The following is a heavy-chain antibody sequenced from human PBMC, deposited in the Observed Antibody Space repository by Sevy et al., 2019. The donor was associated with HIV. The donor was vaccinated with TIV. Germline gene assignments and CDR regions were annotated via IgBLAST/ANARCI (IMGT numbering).Heavy chain of an antibody. Sequence: GGSLRLSCAASGFTFNVYGMYWVRQAPGKGLQWVAFTRYDGSTKYYADSVKGRFTISRDNSKNTLYLQMNSLRVEDTAMYYCAKDLTERYSTSSGDFDYWGQGSLVTVSS. J-gene: IGHJ4*02. CDR3: AKDLTERYSTSSGDFDY. CDR1: GFTFNVYG. V-gene: IGHV3-30*02. CDR2: TRYDGSTK. D-gene: IGHD6-6*01.